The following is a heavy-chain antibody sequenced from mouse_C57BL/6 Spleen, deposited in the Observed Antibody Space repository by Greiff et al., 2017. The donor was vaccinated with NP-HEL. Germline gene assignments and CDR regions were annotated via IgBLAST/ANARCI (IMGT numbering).Heavy chain of an antibody. V-gene: IGHV5-9-1*02. CDR1: GFTFSSYA. D-gene: IGHD2-4*01. CDR2: ISSGGDYI. CDR3: TREGIYDYGGYYAMDY. Sequence: EVQGVESGEGLVKPGGSLKLSCAASGFTFSSYAMSWVRQTPEKRLEWVAYISSGGDYIYYADTVKGRFTISRDNARNTLYLQMSSLKSEDTAMYYCTREGIYDYGGYYAMDYWGQGTSVTVSS. J-gene: IGHJ4*01.